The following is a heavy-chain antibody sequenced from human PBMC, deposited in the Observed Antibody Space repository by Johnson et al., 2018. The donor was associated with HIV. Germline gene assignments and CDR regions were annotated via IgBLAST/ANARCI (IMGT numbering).Heavy chain of an antibody. CDR3: ARAGLTYTLDALGI. CDR2: ISSNGGST. D-gene: IGHD3-16*01. Sequence: VQLVESGGGLVQPGGSPRLSCAASGFTFSTYAMHWVRQAPGKGLEYVSAISSNGGSTYYANSVKGRFTISRDNSKNTLYLQMGSLRAEDMAVYYCARAGLTYTLDALGIWGQGTLVTVSS. J-gene: IGHJ3*02. CDR1: GFTFSTYA. V-gene: IGHV3-64*01.